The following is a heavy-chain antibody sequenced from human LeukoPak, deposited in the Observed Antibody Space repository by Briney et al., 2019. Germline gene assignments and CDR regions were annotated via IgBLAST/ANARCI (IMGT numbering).Heavy chain of an antibody. V-gene: IGHV4-38-2*02. CDR2: ICRSGST. J-gene: IGHJ5*02. Sequence: SETLSLTCTVSDYSVNSIHCWGWIRQPPGKGLEWIGTICRSGSTYYNPSLKSRVTISLDTSKNQFSLKLSSVTAADTAVYYCARDQCSSTSCYWGGNWFDPWGQGTLVTVSS. CDR3: ARDQCSSTSCYWGGNWFDP. CDR1: DYSVNSIHC. D-gene: IGHD2-2*01.